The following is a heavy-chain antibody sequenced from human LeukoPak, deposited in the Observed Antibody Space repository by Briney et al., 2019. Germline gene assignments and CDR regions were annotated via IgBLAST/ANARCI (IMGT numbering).Heavy chain of an antibody. CDR2: IRSKAYGGTT. Sequence: PGGSLRLSCTASGFTFGDYAMSWFRQAPGKGLEWVGFIRSKAYGGTTEYAASVKGRFTISRDDSKSIAYLQMNSLKTEDTAVYYCTRDRPDYYDSSGYYYVDAFDIWGQGTMVTVSS. J-gene: IGHJ3*02. D-gene: IGHD3-22*01. V-gene: IGHV3-49*03. CDR1: GFTFGDYA. CDR3: TRDRPDYYDSSGYYYVDAFDI.